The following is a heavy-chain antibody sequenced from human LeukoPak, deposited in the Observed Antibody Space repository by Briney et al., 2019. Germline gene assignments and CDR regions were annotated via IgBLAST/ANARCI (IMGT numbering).Heavy chain of an antibody. J-gene: IGHJ4*02. CDR1: GFTVSSSY. CDR2: IYSGGST. D-gene: IGHD3-10*01. Sequence: GGSLRLSCAASGFTVSSSYMSWVRQAPGKGLEWVSVIYSGGSTYYADSVKGRFTLSRDNSKNTLSLQMNSLRAEDTAVYYCARGKSLRTSGSYGYYFDYWGQGNLVTVS. CDR3: ARGKSLRTSGSYGYYFDY. V-gene: IGHV3-66*01.